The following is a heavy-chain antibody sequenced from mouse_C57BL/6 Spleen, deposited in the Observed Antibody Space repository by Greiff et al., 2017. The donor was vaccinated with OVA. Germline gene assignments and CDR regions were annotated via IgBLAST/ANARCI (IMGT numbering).Heavy chain of an antibody. V-gene: IGHV1-80*01. J-gene: IGHJ4*01. CDR3: ARGTVYYYGSVVMDY. D-gene: IGHD1-1*01. CDR1: GYAFSSYW. CDR2: LYPGDGDT. Sequence: VQLQESGAELVKPGASVKISCKASGYAFSSYWMNWVKQRPGKGLEWIGQLYPGDGDTNYNGKFKGKATLTADKSSSTAYMQLSSLTSEDSAVYFCARGTVYYYGSVVMDYWGQGTSVTVSS.